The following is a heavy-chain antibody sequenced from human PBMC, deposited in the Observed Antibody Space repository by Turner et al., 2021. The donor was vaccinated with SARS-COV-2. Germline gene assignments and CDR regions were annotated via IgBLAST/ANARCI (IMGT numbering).Heavy chain of an antibody. J-gene: IGHJ4*02. CDR1: GFTFSNYW. V-gene: IGHV3-74*01. CDR2: IKGDGGGA. Sequence: EVQVVESRGGLVQPGGSLRLSCSASGFTFSNYWMHCVRQVPGKGLMWVSRIKGDGGGATYADSVQGRFRIDRDNAKNTLSLQMNNLGVEDTAIYYCARSNPPQDWGQGTLVTVSS. CDR3: ARSNPPQD.